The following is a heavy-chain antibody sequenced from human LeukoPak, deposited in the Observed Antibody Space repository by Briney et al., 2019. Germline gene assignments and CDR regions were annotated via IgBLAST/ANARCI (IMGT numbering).Heavy chain of an antibody. CDR1: GFTFSSYA. J-gene: IGHJ4*02. Sequence: GGSLRLSCAASGFTFSSYAMSWVRQAPGKGLEWVSYISSSSRTIYYADSVKGRFTISRDNAKNSLFLQMNSLRAEDTAVYYCATGIQYDILTESFDYWGQGTLVTVSS. CDR3: ATGIQYDILTESFDY. D-gene: IGHD3-9*01. V-gene: IGHV3-48*04. CDR2: ISSSSRTI.